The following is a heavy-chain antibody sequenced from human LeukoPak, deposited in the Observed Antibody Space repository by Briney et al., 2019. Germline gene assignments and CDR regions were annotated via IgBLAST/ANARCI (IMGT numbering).Heavy chain of an antibody. J-gene: IGHJ6*02. CDR1: GGSISSYY. V-gene: IGHV4-59*12. Sequence: SETLSLTCTVSGGSISSYYWSWIRQPPGKGLEWIGYIYYSGSTNYNPSLKSRVTMSVDTSKNQFSLKLSSVTAADTAVYYCARAHFGVVTYGMDVWGQGTTVTVSS. CDR2: IYYSGST. D-gene: IGHD3-3*01. CDR3: ARAHFGVVTYGMDV.